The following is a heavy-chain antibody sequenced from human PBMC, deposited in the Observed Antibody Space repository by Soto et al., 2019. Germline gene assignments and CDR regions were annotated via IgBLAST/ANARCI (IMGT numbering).Heavy chain of an antibody. J-gene: IGHJ4*02. CDR2: INAGNGNT. CDR3: ARAVAVAADFDY. CDR1: GYTFTGYA. D-gene: IGHD6-19*01. V-gene: IGHV1-3*01. Sequence: GAPVKVSCKASGYTFTGYAMHWVRQAPGQRLEWMGWINAGNGNTKYSQKFQGRVTITRDTSASTAYMELSSLRSEDTAVYYCARAVAVAADFDYWGQGTLVTV.